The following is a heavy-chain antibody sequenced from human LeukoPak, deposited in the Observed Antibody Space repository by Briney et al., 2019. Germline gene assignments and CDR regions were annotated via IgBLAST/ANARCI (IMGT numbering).Heavy chain of an antibody. Sequence: ASVKGSCTASGYTFTGYYIHWVRQAPGHGPEWMGWIYPHSGGTNYAQKFQGRVTMTRDTSISTAYMELRRLRSDDTAVYYCARDQVDAGSYFAFFDYWGQGTLVTVSS. CDR3: ARDQVDAGSYFAFFDY. J-gene: IGHJ4*02. D-gene: IGHD1-26*01. V-gene: IGHV1-2*02. CDR2: IYPHSGGT. CDR1: GYTFTGYY.